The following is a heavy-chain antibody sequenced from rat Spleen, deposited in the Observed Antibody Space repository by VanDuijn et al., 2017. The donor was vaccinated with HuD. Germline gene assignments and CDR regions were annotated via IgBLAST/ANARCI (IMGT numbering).Heavy chain of an antibody. D-gene: IGHD3-1*01. Sequence: EVQLVESGGGLVQPGRSMKLSCAASGFTFSNYYMAWVRQAPTKGLEWVASISTGGGNTYYLDSVKGRFTISRDNAKSTLHLQMDSLRSEDTATYYATRQPPFLRGWCFDFWGPGSMVTVSS. J-gene: IGHJ1*01. CDR1: GFTFSNYY. V-gene: IGHV5-25*01. CDR2: ISTGGGNT. CDR3: TRQPPFLRGWCFDF.